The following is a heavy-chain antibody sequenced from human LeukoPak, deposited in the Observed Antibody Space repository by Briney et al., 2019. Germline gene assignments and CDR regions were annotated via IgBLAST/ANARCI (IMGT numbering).Heavy chain of an antibody. CDR3: ARDQYYDSRGVLGY. Sequence: ASVKVSCKASGYTFTSYGISWVRQAPGQGLEWMGWISAYNGNTNYAQKLQGRVTMTTDTSTSTVYMELRSLRSDDTAVYYCARDQYYDSRGVLGYWGQGTLVTVSS. CDR2: ISAYNGNT. J-gene: IGHJ4*02. D-gene: IGHD3-22*01. V-gene: IGHV1-18*01. CDR1: GYTFTSYG.